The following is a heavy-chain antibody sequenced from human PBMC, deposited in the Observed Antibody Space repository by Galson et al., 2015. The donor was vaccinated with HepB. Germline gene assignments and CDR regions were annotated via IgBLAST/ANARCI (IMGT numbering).Heavy chain of an antibody. V-gene: IGHV1-69*04. CDR2: IIPLLAIA. J-gene: IGHJ4*02. CDR1: GGTFSNYT. CDR3: AREGRTMVRGVHRYYFDY. D-gene: IGHD3-10*01. Sequence: SVKVSCKASGGTFSNYTITWVRQAPGQGLEWMGRIIPLLAIANYAQKFQGRVTITADKSTSTAYMDLSSLRSEDTAVYYCAREGRTMVRGVHRYYFDYWGQGTLVTVSS.